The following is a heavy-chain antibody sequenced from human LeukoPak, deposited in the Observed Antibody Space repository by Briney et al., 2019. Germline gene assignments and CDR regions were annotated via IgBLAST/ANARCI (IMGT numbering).Heavy chain of an antibody. Sequence: ASVKVSCKASGYIFTDYFLHWVRQAPGQGLEWMGRINPHSGGTNYAQRFQGRVTTTRDTSISTAYMELSSLRSDDTAVYYCARDGDSSDYPYWGQGTLLTVSS. V-gene: IGHV1-2*06. D-gene: IGHD3-22*01. CDR2: INPHSGGT. J-gene: IGHJ4*02. CDR1: GYIFTDYF. CDR3: ARDGDSSDYPY.